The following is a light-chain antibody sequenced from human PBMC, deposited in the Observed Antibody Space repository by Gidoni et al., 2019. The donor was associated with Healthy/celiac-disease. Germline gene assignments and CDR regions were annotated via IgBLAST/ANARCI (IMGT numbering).Light chain of an antibody. Sequence: DIQMTQSPSTLSASVGDRVTITCRASQIISSWLALYQQKSGKAPKLLIYKASSLESGFPSSFSGIVSGTDFSLSISLLYPDAFATYYCQQYYSYSVTFGGGTKVEIK. J-gene: IGKJ4*01. CDR2: KAS. CDR3: QQYYSYSVT. V-gene: IGKV1-5*03. CDR1: QIISSW.